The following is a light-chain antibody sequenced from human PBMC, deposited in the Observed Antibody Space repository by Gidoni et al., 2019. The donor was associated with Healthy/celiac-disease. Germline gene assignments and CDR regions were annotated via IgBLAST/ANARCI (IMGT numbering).Light chain of an antibody. Sequence: VTITCRASQSISSYLNWYQQKPGKAPKLLIYAASSLQSGVPSRVSGSGSGTDFTLTISSLQPEDFATYYCQQSYSTPLTFGGGTKVEIK. CDR1: QSISSY. V-gene: IGKV1-39*01. J-gene: IGKJ4*01. CDR2: AAS. CDR3: QQSYSTPLT.